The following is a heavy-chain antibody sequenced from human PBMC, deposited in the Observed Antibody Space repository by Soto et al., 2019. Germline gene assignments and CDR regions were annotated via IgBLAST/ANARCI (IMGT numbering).Heavy chain of an antibody. CDR2: IDPSDSYT. J-gene: IGHJ6*02. CDR1: GYSFTSYW. V-gene: IGHV5-10-1*01. D-gene: IGHD3-10*01. Sequence: PGESLKISCKGSGYSFTSYWISWVRQMPGKGLEWMGRIDPSDSYTNYSPSFQGHVTISADKSISTAYLQWSSLKASDTAMYYCARGRFGELLTSYYYYGMDVWGQGTTVTVSS. CDR3: ARGRFGELLTSYYYYGMDV.